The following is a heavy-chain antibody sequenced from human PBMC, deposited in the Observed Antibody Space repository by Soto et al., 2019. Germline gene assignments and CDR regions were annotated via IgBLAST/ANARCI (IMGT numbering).Heavy chain of an antibody. CDR1: GFTFSNHA. CDR2: FTTSGDFT. V-gene: IGHV3-23*01. D-gene: IGHD4-4*01. J-gene: IGHJ4*02. Sequence: EVQLLDSGGALVQPGGCLRLSCATSGFTFSNHAMSWVRQAPGKGLEWVSTFTTSGDFTYYADSVKGRFTISRDNSKSTLYLQMNSLRVEDTAVYYCARLVTDWGQGTLVTVSS. CDR3: ARLVTD.